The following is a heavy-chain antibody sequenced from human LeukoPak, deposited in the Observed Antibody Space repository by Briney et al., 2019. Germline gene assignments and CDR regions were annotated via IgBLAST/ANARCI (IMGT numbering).Heavy chain of an antibody. Sequence: SETLSLTCTVSGGSISSSSYYWGWIRQPPGKGLEWIGYIYYSGSTNYNPSLKSRVTISVDTSKNQFSLKVSSVTAADTAEYYCARAPGNDYYPYYYMDVWGKGTTVTVSS. CDR3: ARAPGNDYYPYYYMDV. CDR1: GGSISSSSYY. V-gene: IGHV4-61*05. D-gene: IGHD4/OR15-4a*01. J-gene: IGHJ6*03. CDR2: IYYSGST.